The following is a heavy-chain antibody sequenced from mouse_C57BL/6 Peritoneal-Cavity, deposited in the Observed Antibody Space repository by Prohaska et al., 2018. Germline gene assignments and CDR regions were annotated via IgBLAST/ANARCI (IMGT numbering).Heavy chain of an antibody. CDR3: ARSGSRGFDY. D-gene: IGHD1-1*01. CDR2: VP. J-gene: IGHJ2*01. V-gene: IGHV9-3*01. Sequence: VPTYADDFKGRFAFSLETSASTAYWQINNLKNEDTATYFCARSGSRGFDYWGQGTTLTVSS.